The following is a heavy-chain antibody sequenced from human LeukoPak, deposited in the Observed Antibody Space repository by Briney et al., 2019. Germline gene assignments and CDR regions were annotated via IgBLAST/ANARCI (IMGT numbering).Heavy chain of an antibody. V-gene: IGHV4-39*01. CDR1: GGSISSSSYY. D-gene: IGHD3-22*01. CDR3: AREGDYYDSSGYRVYYFDY. J-gene: IGHJ4*02. Sequence: MSSETLSLTCTVSGGSISSSSYYWGWIRQPPGKGLEGIGSIYCSGSTYYNPSLKSRVTISVDTSKNQFSLKLSSVTAADTAVYYCAREGDYYDSSGYRVYYFDYWGQGTLVTVSS. CDR2: IYCSGST.